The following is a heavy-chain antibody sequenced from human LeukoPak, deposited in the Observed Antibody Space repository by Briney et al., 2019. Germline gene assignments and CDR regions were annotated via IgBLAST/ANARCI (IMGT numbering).Heavy chain of an antibody. Sequence: GGSLRLSCAASGFMFPDYGIHWVRLPPGKGLEWVSLISGDGGDTYYADSVKGRFTISRDNSKNSLYLQMNSLRIEDTALYYCAKDMSRFKVRYYYGMDVWGQGSTVTVSS. J-gene: IGHJ6*02. CDR2: ISGDGGDT. CDR1: GFMFPDYG. D-gene: IGHD1-1*01. CDR3: AKDMSRFKVRYYYGMDV. V-gene: IGHV3-43*02.